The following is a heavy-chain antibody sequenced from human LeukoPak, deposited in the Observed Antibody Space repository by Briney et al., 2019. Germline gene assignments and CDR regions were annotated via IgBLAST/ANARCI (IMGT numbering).Heavy chain of an antibody. Sequence: GGSLRLSCAASGFTFSNYWMSWVRLAPGKGLEWVANIKQDGSEKYYVDSVEGRFTISRDNAKNLLSLQMNSLRAEDTAVYHCARVFIVGSRSVFDLWGQGTLVTVSS. J-gene: IGHJ4*02. V-gene: IGHV3-7*01. CDR3: ARVFIVGSRSVFDL. D-gene: IGHD2-21*01. CDR2: IKQDGSEK. CDR1: GFTFSNYW.